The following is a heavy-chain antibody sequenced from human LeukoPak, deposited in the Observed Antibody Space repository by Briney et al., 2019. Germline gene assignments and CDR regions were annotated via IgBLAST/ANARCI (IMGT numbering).Heavy chain of an antibody. CDR2: IYYSGST. Sequence: LRLSCAASGFTFSSYSMNWVRQPPGKGLEWIGYIYYSGSTYYNPSLKSRVTISVDTSKNQFSLKLSSVTAADAAVYYCARGGLLDFWSGSLDYWGQGTLVTVSS. CDR1: GFTFSSYS. J-gene: IGHJ4*02. D-gene: IGHD3-3*01. V-gene: IGHV4-30-4*08. CDR3: ARGGLLDFWSGSLDY.